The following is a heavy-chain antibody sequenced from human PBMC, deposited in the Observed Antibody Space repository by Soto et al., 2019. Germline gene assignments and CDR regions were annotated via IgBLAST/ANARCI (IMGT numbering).Heavy chain of an antibody. Sequence: QVQLVQSGAEVKKPGSSVKVSCKASGGTFSSYAISWVRQVPGQGLEWMGGIIPIFGTANYAQKFQGRVTITADESTSTAYMELSSLRSEDTAVYYCARGDSGYDYYYYYGMDVWGQGTTVTVSS. J-gene: IGHJ6*02. CDR1: GGTFSSYA. CDR2: IIPIFGTA. CDR3: ARGDSGYDYYYYYGMDV. D-gene: IGHD5-12*01. V-gene: IGHV1-69*12.